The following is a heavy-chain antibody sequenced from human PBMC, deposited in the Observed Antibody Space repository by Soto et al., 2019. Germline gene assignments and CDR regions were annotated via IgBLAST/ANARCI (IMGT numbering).Heavy chain of an antibody. CDR2: MYNSERT. J-gene: IGHJ4*02. Sequence: PSETLSLTCTVSGGSISGYYWSWIRQPAGKGLEWIGRMYNSERTNYNPSLKSRVTMSMGTSKNQFSLKLTSVTAADTAVYFCAREPLAHSYFDFWGRGALVTVSS. CDR1: GGSISGYY. V-gene: IGHV4-4*07. CDR3: AREPLAHSYFDF.